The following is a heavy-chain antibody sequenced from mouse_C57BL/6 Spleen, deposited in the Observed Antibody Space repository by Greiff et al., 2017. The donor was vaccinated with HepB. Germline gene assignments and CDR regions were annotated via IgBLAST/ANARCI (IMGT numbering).Heavy chain of an antibody. D-gene: IGHD1-1*01. CDR3: ALYGSSPWCVDV. Sequence: QVQLQQPGAELVKPGASVKMSCKASGYTFTSYWITWVKQRPGQGLEWIGDIYPGSGSTNYNEKFKSKATLTVDTSSSTAYMQLSSLTSEDSAVYYCALYGSSPWCVDVWGTGTTVTVSS. J-gene: IGHJ1*03. CDR1: GYTFTSYW. V-gene: IGHV1-55*01. CDR2: IYPGSGST.